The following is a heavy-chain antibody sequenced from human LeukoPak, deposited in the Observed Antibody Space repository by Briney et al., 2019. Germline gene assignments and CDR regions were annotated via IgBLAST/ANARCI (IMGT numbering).Heavy chain of an antibody. CDR3: ARYPTYYYDSSGYSTNYYYYYGMDV. D-gene: IGHD3-22*01. CDR1: GGSISSYY. CDR2: IYYSGST. Sequence: PSETLSLTCTVSGGSISSYYWSWIRQPPGKGLEWIGYIYYSGSTNYNPSLKSRVTISVDTSKNQFSLKLSSVTAADTAVYYCARYPTYYYDSSGYSTNYYYYYGMDVWGQGTTVTVSS. V-gene: IGHV4-59*01. J-gene: IGHJ6*02.